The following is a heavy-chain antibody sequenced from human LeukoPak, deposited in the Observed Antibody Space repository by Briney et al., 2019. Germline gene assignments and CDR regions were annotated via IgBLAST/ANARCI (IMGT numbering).Heavy chain of an antibody. CDR1: GYTFTGYY. D-gene: IGHD6-13*01. Sequence: ASVKVSCKASGYTFTGYYMHWVRQAPGQGLEWMGWINPNSDGTNYAQKFQGRVTMTGDTSISTAYMELSRLRSDDTAVYYCASQRGQIAAADFDYWGQGTLVTVSS. V-gene: IGHV1-2*02. CDR3: ASQRGQIAAADFDY. J-gene: IGHJ4*02. CDR2: INPNSDGT.